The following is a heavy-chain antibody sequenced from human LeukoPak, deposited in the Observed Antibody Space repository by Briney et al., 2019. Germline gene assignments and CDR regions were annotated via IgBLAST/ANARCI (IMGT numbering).Heavy chain of an antibody. V-gene: IGHV4-38-2*02. CDR2: IYHTGST. CDR1: GYSIGSGYY. Sequence: PSETLSLTCTVSGYSIGSGYYWCWIRQPPGKGLEWIGSIYHTGSTYYNPSLKSRVTISIETSKNHFSLNLSSVTATAAAVYYCARDLSMIRGVGKPNWFDPWGQGTLVTVSS. D-gene: IGHD3-10*01. CDR3: ARDLSMIRGVGKPNWFDP. J-gene: IGHJ5*02.